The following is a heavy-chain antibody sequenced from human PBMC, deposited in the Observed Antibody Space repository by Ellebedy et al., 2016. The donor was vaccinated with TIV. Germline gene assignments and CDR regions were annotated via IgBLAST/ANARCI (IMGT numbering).Heavy chain of an antibody. Sequence: GSLRLSCAVYGGSFSGYYWSWIRQPPGKGLEWIGEINHSGSTNYNPSLKSRVTISVDTSKNQFSLKLSSVTAADTAVYYCARGNSDFWSGYYWGQGTLVTVSS. CDR1: GGSFSGYY. V-gene: IGHV4-34*01. CDR3: ARGNSDFWSGYY. D-gene: IGHD3-3*01. J-gene: IGHJ4*02. CDR2: INHSGST.